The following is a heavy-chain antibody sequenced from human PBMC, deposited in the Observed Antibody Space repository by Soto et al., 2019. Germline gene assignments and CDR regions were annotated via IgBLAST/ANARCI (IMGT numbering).Heavy chain of an antibody. Sequence: PGESPKISCKGSGYRFTSYWISWVRQMPGKGLEWMGRIDPSDSYIKYSPSFQGHVTISADKSISTAYLQWSSLKASDTAMYYCAISGTHYHYGMDVWGQGTTVTVSS. CDR1: GYRFTSYW. J-gene: IGHJ6*02. V-gene: IGHV5-10-1*01. D-gene: IGHD1-1*01. CDR3: AISGTHYHYGMDV. CDR2: IDPSDSYI.